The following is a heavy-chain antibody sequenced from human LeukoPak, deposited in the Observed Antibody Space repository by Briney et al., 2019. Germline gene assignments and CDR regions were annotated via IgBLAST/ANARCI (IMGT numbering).Heavy chain of an antibody. CDR2: INPSGGST. V-gene: IGHV1-46*03. CDR3: ARAGSMVRGVIDWYFDL. Sequence: ASVKVSCKASGYTFTSYYMHWVRQAPGQGLEWMGIINPSGGSTSYAQKFQGRVTMTRGTSTSTVYMELSSLRSEDTAVYYCARAGSMVRGVIDWYFDLWGRGTLVTVSS. J-gene: IGHJ2*01. CDR1: GYTFTSYY. D-gene: IGHD3-10*01.